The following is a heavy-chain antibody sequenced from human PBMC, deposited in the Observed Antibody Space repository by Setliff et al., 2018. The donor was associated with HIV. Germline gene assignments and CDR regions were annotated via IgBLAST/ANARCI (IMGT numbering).Heavy chain of an antibody. CDR2: IDHERTT. V-gene: IGHV4-34*01. CDR3: TLTHVGAQTHVGIPMIDNF. CDR1: GGSFSNYY. J-gene: IGHJ4*02. D-gene: IGHD3-16*02. Sequence: PSETLSLTCAVFGGSFSNYYWSWVRQPPGKGLEFIAEIDHERTTNYNPSLKSRATISVDTSKNHLSLKLTSMTAADTGVYFCTLTHVGAQTHVGIPMIDNFWGQGTLVTVSS.